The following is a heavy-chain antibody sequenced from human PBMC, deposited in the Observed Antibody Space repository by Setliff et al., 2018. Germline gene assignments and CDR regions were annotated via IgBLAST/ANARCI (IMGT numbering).Heavy chain of an antibody. CDR1: GFAFSSYS. Sequence: PGGSLRLSCVASGFAFSSYSMYWVRQAPGTRLEWVAVISFDGRYKYYVDSVKGRFTISRDNSKNTLFLHMTSLRPEDTAVYYCAKDPRGGGSDLNWYTYYFDSWGRGTLVTVSS. CDR2: ISFDGRYK. CDR3: AKDPRGGGSDLNWYTYYFDS. J-gene: IGHJ4*02. V-gene: IGHV3-30*04. D-gene: IGHD1-1*01.